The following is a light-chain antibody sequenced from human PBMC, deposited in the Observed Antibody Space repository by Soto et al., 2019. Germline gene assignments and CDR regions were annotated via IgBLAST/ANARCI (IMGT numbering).Light chain of an antibody. Sequence: QSALTQPASVSGSPGQSITISCTGTSSDVGGYNYVSWYQQHPGKAPKLMIYDVSNRPSGVFNRFSGSKSGNTASLTISGLQAEDEADYYCSSYTTSSTLIFAGGTKLTVL. CDR3: SSYTTSSTLI. CDR2: DVS. J-gene: IGLJ2*01. V-gene: IGLV2-14*01. CDR1: SSDVGGYNY.